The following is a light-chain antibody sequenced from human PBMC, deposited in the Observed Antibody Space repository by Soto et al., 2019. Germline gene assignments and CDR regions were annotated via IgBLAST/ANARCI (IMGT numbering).Light chain of an antibody. CDR3: QQYNNWPLT. CDR2: GSS. Sequence: EIVMTQSPATLSVSPGEGATLSCRASQSISSNFAWYQQKPGQAPRLLIYGSSTRATDIPAGFSGSGSGTEFTLTISSLQSEDFAVYYCQQYNNWPLTFGGGTKVEIK. J-gene: IGKJ4*01. CDR1: QSISSN. V-gene: IGKV3-15*01.